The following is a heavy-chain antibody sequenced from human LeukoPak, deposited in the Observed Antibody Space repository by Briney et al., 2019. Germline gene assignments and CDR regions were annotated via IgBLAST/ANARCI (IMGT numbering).Heavy chain of an antibody. CDR1: GFTFSSYA. D-gene: IGHD6-13*01. CDR3: ARELDVNMYSGTWYGGRLGH. CDR2: ISYDGNNK. Sequence: QAGGSLRLSCAASGFTFSSYAMHWVRQAPGKGLEWVAVISYDGNNKYYADSVKGRCTISRDNSKSTLYLQMNSLRAEDTSVYYCARELDVNMYSGTWYGGRLGHWGQGTLVTVSS. J-gene: IGHJ5*02. V-gene: IGHV3-30*04.